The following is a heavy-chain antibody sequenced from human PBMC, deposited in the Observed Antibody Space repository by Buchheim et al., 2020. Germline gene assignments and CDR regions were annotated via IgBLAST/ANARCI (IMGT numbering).Heavy chain of an antibody. CDR1: GFTFSSYA. D-gene: IGHD1-1*01. CDR2: ISYDGSNK. J-gene: IGHJ4*02. CDR3: AREQLESYDDAGFDY. Sequence: QVQLVESGGGVVQPGRSLRLSCAASGFTFSSYAVHWVRQAPGKGLEWVAVISYDGSNKYYADSVKGRFTISRDNSKNTLYLQMNSLRAEDTAVYYCAREQLESYDDAGFDYWGQGTL. V-gene: IGHV3-30-3*01.